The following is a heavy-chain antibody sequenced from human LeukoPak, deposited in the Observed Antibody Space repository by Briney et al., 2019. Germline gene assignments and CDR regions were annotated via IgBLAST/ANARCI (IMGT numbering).Heavy chain of an antibody. V-gene: IGHV3-20*04. Sequence: GGSLRLSCAASGFTFDDYGMSWVRQAPGKGLEWVSGINWNGGSTGYADSVKGRFTISRDNAKNSLYLQMNSLRAEDTALYYCAREGPRYYDFWSGYYTVEYWGQGTLVTVSS. CDR1: GFTFDDYG. CDR2: INWNGGST. CDR3: AREGPRYYDFWSGYYTVEY. D-gene: IGHD3-3*01. J-gene: IGHJ4*02.